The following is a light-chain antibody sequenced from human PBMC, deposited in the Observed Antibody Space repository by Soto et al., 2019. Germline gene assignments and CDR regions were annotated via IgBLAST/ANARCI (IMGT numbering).Light chain of an antibody. V-gene: IGLV1-44*01. J-gene: IGLJ2*01. CDR3: SAWDDTIYGPV. CDR1: NSNIGINP. Sequence: QSVLTQPPSASGTPGQRVAISCSGGNSNIGINPVNWYLHLPGTAPKLLIHNSNQRPSGVPDRFSGSKSGTSASLAISGLQSEDEADYFCSAWDDTIYGPVFGGGTKLTVL. CDR2: NSN.